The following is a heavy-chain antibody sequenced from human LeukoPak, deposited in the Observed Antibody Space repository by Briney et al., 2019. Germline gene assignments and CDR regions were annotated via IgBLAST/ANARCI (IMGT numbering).Heavy chain of an antibody. V-gene: IGHV3-48*03. Sequence: GGSLRLSCAASGFTFSSYEMNWVRQAPGKGLEWVSYISSSGSTIYYADSVKGRFTISRDNAKNSLYLQMNSLRAEDTAVYYCARAAYSSGWYDYWGQGTLVTVSS. CDR3: ARAAYSSGWYDY. CDR2: ISSSGSTI. D-gene: IGHD6-19*01. J-gene: IGHJ4*02. CDR1: GFTFSSYE.